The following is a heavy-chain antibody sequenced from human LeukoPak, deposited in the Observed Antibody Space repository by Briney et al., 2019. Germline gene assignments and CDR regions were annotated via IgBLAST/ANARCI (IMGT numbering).Heavy chain of an antibody. D-gene: IGHD3-10*01. CDR3: ARDLGSLYHYGMDV. J-gene: IGHJ6*02. V-gene: IGHV4-61*01. Sequence: SETLSLTCTVSGGSVSSSSYYWSWIRQPPGKGLEWIGYIYYSGSTNYNPSLKSRVTISVDTSKNQFSLKLSSVTAADTAVYYCARDLGSLYHYGMDVWGQGTTVTVSS. CDR2: IYYSGST. CDR1: GGSVSSSSYY.